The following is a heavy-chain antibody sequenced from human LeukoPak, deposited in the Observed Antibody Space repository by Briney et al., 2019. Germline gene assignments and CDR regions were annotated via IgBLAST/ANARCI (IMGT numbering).Heavy chain of an antibody. CDR1: GGSISSGSYY. Sequence: PSETLSLTCTVSGGSISSGSYYWGWIRQPPGKGLEWIGSIYYSGSTYYNPSLKSRVTISVDTSKNQFSLKLSSVTAADTAVYYCARGTSAREHDYGDNWFDPWGQGTLVTVSS. CDR3: ARGTSAREHDYGDNWFDP. D-gene: IGHD4-17*01. J-gene: IGHJ5*02. V-gene: IGHV4-39*07. CDR2: IYYSGST.